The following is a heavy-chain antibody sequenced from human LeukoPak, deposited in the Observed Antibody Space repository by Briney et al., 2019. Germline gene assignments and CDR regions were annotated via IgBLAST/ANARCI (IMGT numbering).Heavy chain of an antibody. CDR3: AREVASGWSQDGFDY. V-gene: IGHV3-53*01. CDR1: GFTVSSNY. D-gene: IGHD6-19*01. J-gene: IGHJ4*02. Sequence: GGSLRLSCAASGFTVSSNYMSWVRQAPGKGLEWVSVIYSGGSTYYADSVKGRFTISRDNSKNTLYLRMNSLRAEDTAVYYCAREVASGWSQDGFDYWGQGTLVTVSS. CDR2: IYSGGST.